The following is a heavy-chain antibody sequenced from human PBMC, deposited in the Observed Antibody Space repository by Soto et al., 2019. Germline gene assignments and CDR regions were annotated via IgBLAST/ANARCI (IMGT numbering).Heavy chain of an antibody. CDR2: ISSSSSYT. CDR3: ARGVAGTFGGKNYGMDV. D-gene: IGHD3-16*01. CDR1: GFTFSDYY. Sequence: PVGSLRLSCAASGFTFSDYYMSWIRQAPGKGLEWVSYISSSSSYTNYADSVKGRFTISRDNAKSSLYLQMNSLRAEDTAVYYCARGVAGTFGGKNYGMDVWGQGTTVTVSS. V-gene: IGHV3-11*06. J-gene: IGHJ6*02.